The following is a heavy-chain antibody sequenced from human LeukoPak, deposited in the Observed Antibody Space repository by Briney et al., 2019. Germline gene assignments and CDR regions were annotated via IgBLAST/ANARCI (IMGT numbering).Heavy chain of an antibody. V-gene: IGHV1-8*01. CDR1: GYTFTSYD. CDR3: ARVLWFGELLAHP. J-gene: IGHJ5*02. Sequence: ASVKVSCKASGYTFTSYDINWVRQATGQGLEWMGWMNPNSGNTGYAQRFQGRVTMTRNTSISTAYMELSSLRSEDTAVYYCARVLWFGELLAHPWGQGTLVTVS. CDR2: MNPNSGNT. D-gene: IGHD3-10*01.